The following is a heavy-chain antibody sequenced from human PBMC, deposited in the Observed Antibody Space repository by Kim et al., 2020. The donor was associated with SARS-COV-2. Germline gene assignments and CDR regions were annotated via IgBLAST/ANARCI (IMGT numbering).Heavy chain of an antibody. CDR1: GFTFSSYG. D-gene: IGHD6-13*01. CDR3: AKDGRYSSSWLTAYYFDY. Sequence: GGSLRLSCAASGFTFSSYGMHWVRQAPGKGLEWVAVISYDGSNKYYADSVKGRFTISRDNSKNTLYLQMNSLRAEDTAVYYCAKDGRYSSSWLTAYYFDYWGQGTLVTVSS. J-gene: IGHJ4*02. V-gene: IGHV3-30*18. CDR2: ISYDGSNK.